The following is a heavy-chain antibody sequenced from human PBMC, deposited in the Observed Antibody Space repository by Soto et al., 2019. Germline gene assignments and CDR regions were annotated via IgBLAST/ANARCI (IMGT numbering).Heavy chain of an antibody. Sequence: PSETLSLTCTVSGGSISSYYWSWIRQPPGKGLEWIGYIYYSGNTNYNPSLKSRVTISVDTSKNQFSLKLSSVTAADTAVYYCARDGRVAIFGSYYYYYYMDVWGTGTTVTVSS. CDR1: GGSISSYY. V-gene: IGHV4-59*01. D-gene: IGHD3-3*01. J-gene: IGHJ6*03. CDR3: ARDGRVAIFGSYYYYYYMDV. CDR2: IYYSGNT.